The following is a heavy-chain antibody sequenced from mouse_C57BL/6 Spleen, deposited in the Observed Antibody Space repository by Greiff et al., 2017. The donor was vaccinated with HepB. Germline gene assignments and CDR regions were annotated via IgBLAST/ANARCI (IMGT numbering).Heavy chain of an antibody. D-gene: IGHD4-1*01. Sequence: DVHLVESGGDLVKPGGSLKLSCAASGFTFSSYGMSWVRQTPDKRLEWVATISSGGSYTYYPDSVKGRFTISRDNAKNTLYLQMSSLKSEDTAMYYCARGVLGRKDFDYWGQGTTLTVSS. CDR3: ARGVLGRKDFDY. CDR1: GFTFSSYG. J-gene: IGHJ2*01. V-gene: IGHV5-6*01. CDR2: ISSGGSYT.